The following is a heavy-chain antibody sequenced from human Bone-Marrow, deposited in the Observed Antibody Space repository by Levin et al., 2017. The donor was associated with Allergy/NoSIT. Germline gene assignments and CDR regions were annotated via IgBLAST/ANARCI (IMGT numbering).Heavy chain of an antibody. CDR3: AARLSGFGESALDY. V-gene: IGHV5-51*01. D-gene: IGHD3-10*01. Sequence: GESLKISCQASEAGLTMYWIGWVRQVPGEGLEWMGIIYPVDSDTTYSPSFQGQVTISADKSISTAFLQWSGLKASDTAIYYCAARLSGFGESALDYWGQGTLVTVSS. J-gene: IGHJ4*02. CDR2: IYPVDSDT. CDR1: EAGLTMYW.